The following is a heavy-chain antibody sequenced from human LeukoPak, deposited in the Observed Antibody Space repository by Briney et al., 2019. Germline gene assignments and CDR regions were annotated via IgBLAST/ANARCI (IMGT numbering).Heavy chain of an antibody. CDR3: AKDRAVTTKSYYYYYMDV. CDR1: GFTFSSYG. CDR2: IRYDGSNK. D-gene: IGHD4-11*01. Sequence: GGSLRLSCAASGFTFSSYGMHWVRQAPGKGLEWVTFIRYDGSNKYYADSVKGRFTISRDNSKNTLYLQMNSLRAEDTAVYYCAKDRAVTTKSYYYYYMDVWGKGTTVTVSS. J-gene: IGHJ6*03. V-gene: IGHV3-30*02.